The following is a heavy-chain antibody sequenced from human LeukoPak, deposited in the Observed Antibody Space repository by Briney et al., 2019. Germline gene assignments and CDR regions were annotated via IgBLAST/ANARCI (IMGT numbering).Heavy chain of an antibody. CDR1: GGSVSSSDYY. D-gene: IGHD3-22*01. CDR3: ARGLYYDSSGYNN. V-gene: IGHV4-39*07. CDR2: VYYSGTT. J-gene: IGHJ4*02. Sequence: SETLSLTCTVSGGSVSSSDYYWGWLRQSPGKGLEWIGNVYYSGTTYYNPSLKSRVTISVDTSKNQFSLKLSSVTAADTAVYFRARGLYYDSSGYNNWGQGTLVTVSS.